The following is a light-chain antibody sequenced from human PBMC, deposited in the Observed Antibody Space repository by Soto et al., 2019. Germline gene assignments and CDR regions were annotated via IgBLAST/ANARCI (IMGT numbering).Light chain of an antibody. J-gene: IGKJ1*01. CDR2: DVS. CDR3: HHRSNWPGT. V-gene: IGKV3-11*01. CDR1: QSVFTY. Sequence: EVVLTQSPATLSLSPGERATLSCRASQSVFTYLAWYQQKPGQAPRLLIYDVSDRATGIPPRFSATGSGTDFTLTISSLEPEDFAVYYRHHRSNWPGTFGQGTKVEIK.